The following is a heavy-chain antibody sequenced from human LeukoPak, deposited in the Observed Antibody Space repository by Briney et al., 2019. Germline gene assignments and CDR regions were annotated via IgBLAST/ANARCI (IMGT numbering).Heavy chain of an antibody. CDR2: IVVGSGNT. CDR3: AAGVDTAMVPYWFDP. J-gene: IGHJ5*02. D-gene: IGHD5-18*01. Sequence: ASVKVSCKASGFTFTSSAVQWVRQARGQRLEWIGWIVVGSGNTNYVQKFQERVTITRDMSTSTAYMELSSLRSEDTAVYYCAAGVDTAMVPYWFDPWGQGTLVTVSS. CDR1: GFTFTSSA. V-gene: IGHV1-58*01.